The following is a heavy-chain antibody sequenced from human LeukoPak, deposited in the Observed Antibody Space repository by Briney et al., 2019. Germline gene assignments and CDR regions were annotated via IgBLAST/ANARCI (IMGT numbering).Heavy chain of an antibody. J-gene: IGHJ6*02. CDR2: IYPGDSDT. D-gene: IGHD4-4*01. CDR1: GYSFTSYW. CDR3: ARLQSPYYYYYGMDV. Sequence: GESLKICCKGSGYSFTSYWIGWVRQMPGKGLEWMGIIYPGDSDTRYSPSFQGQVTISADKSISTAYLQWSSLKASDTAMYYCARLQSPYYYYYGMDVWGQGTTVTVSS. V-gene: IGHV5-51*01.